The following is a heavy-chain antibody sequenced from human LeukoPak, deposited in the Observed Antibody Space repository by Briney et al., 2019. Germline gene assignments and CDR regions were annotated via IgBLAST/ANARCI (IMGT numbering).Heavy chain of an antibody. CDR1: GATFISYA. D-gene: IGHD2-15*01. CDR2: IIPLFGTA. J-gene: IGHJ4*02. V-gene: IGHV1-69*06. CDR3: AGGRPRGYCSGGSCYHNFDY. Sequence: ASVKVSCKASGATFISYAMSWVRQAPGQGLEWMGGIIPLFGTANYAQKFQGRVTITADKSTSTAYMEVSSLRSEDTAVYYCAGGRPRGYCSGGSCYHNFDYWGQGTLVTVSS.